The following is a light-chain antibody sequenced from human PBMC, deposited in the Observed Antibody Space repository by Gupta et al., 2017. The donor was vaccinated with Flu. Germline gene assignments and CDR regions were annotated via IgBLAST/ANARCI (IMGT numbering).Light chain of an antibody. J-gene: IGKJ1*01. Sequence: GDRVTITCRASQTISNYLNWYQQKPGQAPKVLIYAASSLQSGVPSRFSGSGSGTHFTLTIRSLQPQDFATYFCQQTHSIPQTFGQGTRVDFK. CDR3: QQTHSIPQT. V-gene: IGKV1-39*01. CDR1: QTISNY. CDR2: AAS.